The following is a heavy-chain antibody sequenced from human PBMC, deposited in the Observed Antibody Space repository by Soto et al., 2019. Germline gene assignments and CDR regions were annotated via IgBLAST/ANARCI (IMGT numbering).Heavy chain of an antibody. D-gene: IGHD5-18*01. CDR3: AKPLGYTYGYFDS. J-gene: IGHJ4*02. CDR2: ITGSGDYT. CDR1: GFTFSSYT. Sequence: GSLRLSCAASGFTFSSYTMNWLRQAPGKGLEWVSFITGSGDYTPYADSVKGRFTVSRDNSRNTLYLQMNSLRAEDTAVYYCAKPLGYTYGYFDSWGQGTLVTVSS. V-gene: IGHV3-23*01.